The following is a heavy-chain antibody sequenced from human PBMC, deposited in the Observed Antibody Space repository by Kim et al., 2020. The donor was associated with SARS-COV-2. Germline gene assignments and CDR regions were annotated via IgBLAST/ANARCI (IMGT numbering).Heavy chain of an antibody. CDR3: ARICGDCYPNFDD. D-gene: IGHD2-21*02. Sequence: NYAQKFQGGVTITADESTSTGCMELSSLRSEDTAVYYCARICGDCYPNFDDWGQGTLVTVSS. V-gene: IGHV1-69*01. J-gene: IGHJ4*02.